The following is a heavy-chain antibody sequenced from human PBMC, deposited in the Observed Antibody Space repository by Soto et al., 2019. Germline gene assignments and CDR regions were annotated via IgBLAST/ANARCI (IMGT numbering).Heavy chain of an antibody. Sequence: GASVKVSCKASGYTFNSHDISWVRQAPGQGLEWMGWISAHNGDTKYAQKLQGRITVTTDTSTNIAYMEVRGLRSDDTAVYYCARTSDNGGYSGGWGTSLQVYHFEDPGQRAQVTVAS. CDR2: ISAHNGDT. CDR3: ARTSDNGGYSGGWGTSLQVYHFED. CDR1: GYTFNSHD. J-gene: IGHJ4*02. V-gene: IGHV1-18*04. D-gene: IGHD3-22*01.